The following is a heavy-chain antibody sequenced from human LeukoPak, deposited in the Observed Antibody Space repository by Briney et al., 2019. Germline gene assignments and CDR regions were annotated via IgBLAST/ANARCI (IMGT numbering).Heavy chain of an antibody. V-gene: IGHV4-34*01. D-gene: IGHD6-19*01. CDR1: GGSFSGYY. Sequence: PSETLSLTCAVYGGSFSGYYWSWIRQPPGKGLEWIGEINHSGSTNYNPSLKSRVTISVDTSKNQFSLKLSSVTAADTAVYYCAREAGVIAVAGIDYWGQGTLVIVSS. J-gene: IGHJ4*02. CDR3: AREAGVIAVAGIDY. CDR2: INHSGST.